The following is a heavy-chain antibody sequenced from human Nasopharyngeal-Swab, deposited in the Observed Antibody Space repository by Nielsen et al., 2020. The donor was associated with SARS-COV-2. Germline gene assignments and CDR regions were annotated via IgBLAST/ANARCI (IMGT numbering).Heavy chain of an antibody. CDR1: GYTFPSYV. D-gene: IGHD6-19*01. J-gene: IGHJ1*01. V-gene: IGHV1-3*01. CDR2: INAGNGNT. Sequence: ASVKVSCKASGYTFPSYVMHWVLQAPAQRLEWVVWINAGNGNTKYSQNFQGRVTVTRDTSASTAYMELSSLRSEDTAVYYCARAQGVGSGWTLPWHWGQGTLVTVSS. CDR3: ARAQGVGSGWTLPWH.